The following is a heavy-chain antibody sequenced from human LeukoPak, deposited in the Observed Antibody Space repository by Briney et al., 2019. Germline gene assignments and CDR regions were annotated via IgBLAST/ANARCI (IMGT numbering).Heavy chain of an antibody. Sequence: GGSLRLSCAASGFTFSSYSMNWVRQAPGKGLEWVSSISSSSSYIYYADSVKGRFTISRDNAKNSLYLQMNSLRAADTAVYYCARDKGIAVAGNDAFDIWGQGTMVTVSS. CDR1: GFTFSSYS. J-gene: IGHJ3*02. CDR2: ISSSSSYI. CDR3: ARDKGIAVAGNDAFDI. D-gene: IGHD6-19*01. V-gene: IGHV3-21*04.